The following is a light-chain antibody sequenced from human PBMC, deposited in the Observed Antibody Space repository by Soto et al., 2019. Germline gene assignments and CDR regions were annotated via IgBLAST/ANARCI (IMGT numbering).Light chain of an antibody. CDR2: DAS. Sequence: EIVLTQSPAPLSLSPGESATLSCRASQSVSSYLAWYQQKPGQAPRLLIYDASNRATGIPARFSGTGSGTDFTLTISSLEPEDFAVYYCQQRSNWPPEVTFGQGTLLEIK. CDR1: QSVSSY. V-gene: IGKV3-11*01. CDR3: QQRSNWPPEVT. J-gene: IGKJ5*01.